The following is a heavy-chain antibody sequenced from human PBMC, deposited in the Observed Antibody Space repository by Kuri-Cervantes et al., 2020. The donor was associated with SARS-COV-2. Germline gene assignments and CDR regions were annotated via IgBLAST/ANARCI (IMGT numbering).Heavy chain of an antibody. V-gene: IGHV1-18*04. CDR1: GDTFTSYG. J-gene: IGHJ4*02. CDR2: ISPYNVNT. CDR3: ARDRNPYSYGPLFDY. D-gene: IGHD5-18*01. Sequence: ASVKISCKASGDTFTSYGISWVRQAPGQWLEWMGWISPYNVNTNYAQKLQGRVAMTTDTSTSTAYMELRSLRSDDTAVYYCARDRNPYSYGPLFDYWGQGTLVTVSS.